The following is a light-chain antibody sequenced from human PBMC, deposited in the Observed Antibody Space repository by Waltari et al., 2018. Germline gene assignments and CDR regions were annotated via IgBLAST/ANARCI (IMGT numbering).Light chain of an antibody. Sequence: DIQMTQSPSTLSASVGDRVTITCRASQTITPWLAWYQQKPGKAPKLLIYKSSSLESGVPSRFSDSGSGTEFTLTISSLQPDDFATYYCQQYNSYPYTFGQGTKLEIK. CDR3: QQYNSYPYT. V-gene: IGKV1-5*03. J-gene: IGKJ2*01. CDR1: QTITPW. CDR2: KSS.